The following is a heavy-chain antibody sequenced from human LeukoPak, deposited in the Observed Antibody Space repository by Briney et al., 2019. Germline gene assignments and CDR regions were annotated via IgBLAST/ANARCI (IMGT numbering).Heavy chain of an antibody. J-gene: IGHJ4*02. CDR1: GFTFSSYS. CDR2: ISSSSSTI. CDR3: ARDIAAAGIILGPFDY. Sequence: QPGGSLRLSCAASGFTFSSYSMNWVRQAPGKGLEWVSYISSSSSTIYYADSVKGRFTISRDNAKNSLYLQMNSLRAEDTAVYYCARDIAAAGIILGPFDYWGQGTLVTVSS. V-gene: IGHV3-48*01. D-gene: IGHD6-13*01.